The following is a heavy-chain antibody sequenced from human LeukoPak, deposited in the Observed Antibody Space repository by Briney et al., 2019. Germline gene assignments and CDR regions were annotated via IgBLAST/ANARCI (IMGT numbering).Heavy chain of an antibody. J-gene: IGHJ4*02. CDR2: IYYSGST. D-gene: IGHD3-10*01. V-gene: IGHV4-59*01. CDR1: GGSISSYY. Sequence: SSETLSLTCTVSGGSISSYYWSWIRQPPGKGLEWIGYIYYSGSTNYNPSLKSRVTISVDTPKNQFSLKLSSVTAADTAVYYCARNYGSGSWAFDYWGQGTLVTVSS. CDR3: ARNYGSGSWAFDY.